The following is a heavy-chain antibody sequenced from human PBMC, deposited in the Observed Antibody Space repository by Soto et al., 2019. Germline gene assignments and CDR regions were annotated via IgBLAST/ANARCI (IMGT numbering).Heavy chain of an antibody. Sequence: GGSLRLSCAASGFTFSSYWMSWVRQAPGKGLEWVANIKQDGSEKYYVDSVKGRFTISRDNAKNSLYLQMNSLRAEDTAVYYCARAQYYYDSSGYCPPGYWGQETLVTVSS. V-gene: IGHV3-7*05. CDR2: IKQDGSEK. D-gene: IGHD3-22*01. J-gene: IGHJ4*02. CDR1: GFTFSSYW. CDR3: ARAQYYYDSSGYCPPGY.